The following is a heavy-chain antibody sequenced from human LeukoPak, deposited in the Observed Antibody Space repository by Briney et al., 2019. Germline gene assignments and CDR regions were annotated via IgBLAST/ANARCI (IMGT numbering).Heavy chain of an antibody. V-gene: IGHV4-38-2*02. CDR3: ERDVTHHVRGPDLDY. Sequence: PSETLSLTCAVSGYSISSGYYWGWIRQPPGKGLEWIGSIYHSGSTYYNPSLKSRVTISVDTSKNQFSLKQSSVTAADTAVCYCERDVTHHVRGPDLDYWGQGTLVTVSS. CDR1: GYSISSGYY. J-gene: IGHJ4*02. D-gene: IGHD3-10*02. CDR2: IYHSGST.